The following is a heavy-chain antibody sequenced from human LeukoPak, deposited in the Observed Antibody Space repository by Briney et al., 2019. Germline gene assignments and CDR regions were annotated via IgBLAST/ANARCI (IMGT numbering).Heavy chain of an antibody. CDR3: ARDRGNGDYGDYFDS. V-gene: IGHV4-61*02. CDR2: IRTSSRV. J-gene: IGHJ4*02. Sequence: PSETLSLTCTVSSDSMTRGTYFWTWIRKPAGRGLEWIGRIRTSSRVNYNPSLKSRVTISIDTSRNLVSLRMTSVTAADAAVYYCARDRGNGDYGDYFDSWGQGTLVSVSS. CDR1: SDSMTRGTYF. D-gene: IGHD4-17*01.